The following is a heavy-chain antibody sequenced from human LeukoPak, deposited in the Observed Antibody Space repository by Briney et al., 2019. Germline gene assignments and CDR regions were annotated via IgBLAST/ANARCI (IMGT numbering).Heavy chain of an antibody. Sequence: GGSLRLSCAASGFIFTDYYLDWVRQAPGKGLEWVGRIRNKLNSYTTEYAASVKGRFTISRDDSKNSLYLQMNSLKTEDTAVYYCARDLAQLLSGINAFDIWGQGTMVTVSS. D-gene: IGHD2-2*01. V-gene: IGHV3-72*01. J-gene: IGHJ3*02. CDR2: IRNKLNSYTT. CDR1: GFIFTDYY. CDR3: ARDLAQLLSGINAFDI.